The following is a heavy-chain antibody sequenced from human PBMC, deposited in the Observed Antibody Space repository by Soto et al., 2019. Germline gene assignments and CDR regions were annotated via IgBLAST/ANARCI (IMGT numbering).Heavy chain of an antibody. CDR1: GYTFTGYY. D-gene: IGHD2-15*01. J-gene: IGHJ6*03. CDR3: ARDRGCSGGSCYYYMDV. CDR2: INPNSGGT. V-gene: IGHV1-2*04. Sequence: QVQLVQSGAEVKKPGASVKVSCKASGYTFTGYYMHWVRQAPGQGLEWMGWINPNSGGTNYAQKFQGWVTMTRDTSISTAYMELRRLRSDDTAVYYCARDRGCSGGSCYYYMDVWGKGTTVTVSS.